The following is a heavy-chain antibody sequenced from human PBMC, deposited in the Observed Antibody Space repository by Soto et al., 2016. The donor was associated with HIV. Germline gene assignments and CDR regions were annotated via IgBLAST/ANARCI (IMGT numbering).Heavy chain of an antibody. CDR2: ISISGANT. CDR1: GFPFSSHA. Sequence: EVQLLESGGGLVQPGGSLRLSCAVSGFPFSSHAMSWVRQAPGKGLEWVSSISISGANTYYTDSVSGRFTISRDNSKSTVYLQMNSLRDEDTAIYYCAREETPNDYWGQGTLVTVSS. CDR3: AREETPNDY. J-gene: IGHJ4*02. V-gene: IGHV3-23*01.